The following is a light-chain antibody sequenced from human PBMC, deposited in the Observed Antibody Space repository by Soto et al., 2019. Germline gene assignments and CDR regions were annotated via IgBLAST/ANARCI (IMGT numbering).Light chain of an antibody. CDR2: EVS. CDR3: SSYTSSSTYV. J-gene: IGLJ1*01. CDR1: SSDVGGYSY. Sequence: QSVLAQPASVSGSRGQSITISGTGTSSDVGGYSYVSWFQQHPNKAPKVLIYEVSNRPSGVSNRFSGSKSGNTASLTISGLQAEDEADYYCSSYTSSSTYVFGTGTKVTVL. V-gene: IGLV2-14*01.